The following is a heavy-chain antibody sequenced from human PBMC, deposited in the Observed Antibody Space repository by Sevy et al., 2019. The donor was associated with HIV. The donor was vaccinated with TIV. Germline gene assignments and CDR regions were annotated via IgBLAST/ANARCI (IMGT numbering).Heavy chain of an antibody. CDR3: VRDYRYDFHGSGRHYFDY. V-gene: IGHV4-4*07. J-gene: IGHJ4*02. CDR1: GGSISSYY. D-gene: IGHD3-10*01. Sequence: SETLSLTCTVSGGSISSYYWSWIRQPAGKGLEWIGRIYPGGNSNYNPSLKSRVTMSVDTSKNQFSLRLSSVTAADTAVYYCVRDYRYDFHGSGRHYFDYWGQGTLVTVSS. CDR2: IYPGGNS.